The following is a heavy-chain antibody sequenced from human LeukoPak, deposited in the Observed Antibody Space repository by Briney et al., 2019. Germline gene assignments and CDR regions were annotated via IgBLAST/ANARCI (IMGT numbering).Heavy chain of an antibody. Sequence: GGSLRLSCAASGFTFDTYNFNWVRQAPGKGLEWVATIRSYSSYIYYADSVKGRFIISRDDAKKSMYLQMNSLRAEDTAVYYCAKQQLVNYYYYMDVWGKGTTATIS. CDR3: AKQQLVNYYYYMDV. CDR1: GFTFDTYN. V-gene: IGHV3-21*01. D-gene: IGHD6-13*01. CDR2: IRSYSSYI. J-gene: IGHJ6*03.